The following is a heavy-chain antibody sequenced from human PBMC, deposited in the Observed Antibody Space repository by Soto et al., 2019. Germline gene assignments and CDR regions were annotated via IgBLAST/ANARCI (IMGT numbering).Heavy chain of an antibody. CDR3: AKDISLV. Sequence: LRLSFAASGXTFSSYAMSWVRQAPGKGLEWVSAINGSGGRTYHADSVKGRFTISRDNSKNTLYLQMNSLRAEDTAVYYCAKDISLVWGQGTLVTVSS. D-gene: IGHD6-6*01. J-gene: IGHJ4*01. CDR2: INGSGGRT. V-gene: IGHV3-23*01. CDR1: GXTFSSYA.